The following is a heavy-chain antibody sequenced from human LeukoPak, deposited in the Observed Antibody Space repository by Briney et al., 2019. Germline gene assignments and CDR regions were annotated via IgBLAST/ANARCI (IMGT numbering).Heavy chain of an antibody. CDR3: ARGGSGYDSFHYYGMAV. CDR2: IYDSGST. D-gene: IGHD5-12*01. V-gene: IGHV4-59*01. Sequence: SETLSLTCTVSAGSISSYYWSWIRQPPGKGLEWIGYIYDSGSTNYNPSLKSRVTISVDTSKNQFSLKLSSVTAADTAVYYCARGGSGYDSFHYYGMAVWGQGTTVTGSS. J-gene: IGHJ6*02. CDR1: AGSISSYY.